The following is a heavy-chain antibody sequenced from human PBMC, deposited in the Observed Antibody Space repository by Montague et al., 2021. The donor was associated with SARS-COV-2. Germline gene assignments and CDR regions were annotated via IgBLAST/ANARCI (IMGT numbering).Heavy chain of an antibody. CDR1: GDSIRTSTLYY. J-gene: IGHJ4*02. Sequence: SETLSLTCTVSGDSIRTSTLYYWGWIRQPPGKGIAWIGNIYFSGTTEYLPSLKSRALLSVDTSENQFSLDLKSVTAADTATYYCVRRSAGGVRFVWGPGAVVTVSS. V-gene: IGHV4-39*01. CDR2: IYFSGTT. CDR3: VRRSAGGVRFV. D-gene: IGHD1-26*01.